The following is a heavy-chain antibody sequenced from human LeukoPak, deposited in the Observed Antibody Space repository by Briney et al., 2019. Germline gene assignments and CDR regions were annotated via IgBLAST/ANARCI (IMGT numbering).Heavy chain of an antibody. CDR1: VYTFTSYG. D-gene: IGHD2-15*01. CDR2: ISAYNGNT. V-gene: IGHV1-18*01. J-gene: IGHJ4*02. CDR3: ARVRSRYCSGGSCHPPIDY. Sequence: ASVKVSCKASVYTFTSYGISWVRQAPGQGLEWMGWISAYNGNTNYAQKLQGRVTMNTDTSTSTAYMELRSLRSDDTAVYYCARVRSRYCSGGSCHPPIDYWGQGTLVTVSS.